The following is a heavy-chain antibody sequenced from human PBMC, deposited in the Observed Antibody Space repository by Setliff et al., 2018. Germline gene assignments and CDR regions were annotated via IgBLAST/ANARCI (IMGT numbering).Heavy chain of an antibody. J-gene: IGHJ4*02. Sequence: GGSLRLSCAASGFTFSTYSMSWVRQAPGKGLEWVSAISGGSVYIYYADSVKGRFTISRDNSKNTLYLQMRSLRAEDTAIYYCANHNPARRALNGTPLDNWGQGTLVTVSS. CDR1: GFTFSTYS. CDR3: ANHNPARRALNGTPLDN. V-gene: IGHV3-23*01. CDR2: ISGGSVYI. D-gene: IGHD3-9*01.